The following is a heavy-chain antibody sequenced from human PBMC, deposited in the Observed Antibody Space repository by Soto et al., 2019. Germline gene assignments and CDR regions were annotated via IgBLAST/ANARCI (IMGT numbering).Heavy chain of an antibody. J-gene: IGHJ4*02. Sequence: EVQLLESGGGLVQPGGSLRLSCAASGFTFGRSAMSWVRQAPGMGLEWVSTIISDTARTHYADSVKGRFTISRDSSKNTMFLQMNSLRAADTAVYYCATQDCSGAAGYPPGWGQGTLVPVSS. CDR3: ATQDCSGAAGYPPG. CDR2: IISDTART. V-gene: IGHV3-23*01. D-gene: IGHD2-15*01. CDR1: GFTFGRSA.